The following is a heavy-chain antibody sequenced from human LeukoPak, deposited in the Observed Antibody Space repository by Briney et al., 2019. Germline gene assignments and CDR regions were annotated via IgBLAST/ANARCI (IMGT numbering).Heavy chain of an antibody. CDR3: ARAPYSGYDYYYYYYMDG. Sequence: GASVKVSCKASGYTFTSYDINWVRQATGQGLEWMGWMNPNSGNTGYAQKFQGRVTMTRNTSISTAYMELSSLRSEDTAVYYCARAPYSGYDYYYYYYMDGWGKGPRSPSP. J-gene: IGHJ6*03. CDR1: GYTFTSYD. CDR2: MNPNSGNT. V-gene: IGHV1-8*01. D-gene: IGHD5-12*01.